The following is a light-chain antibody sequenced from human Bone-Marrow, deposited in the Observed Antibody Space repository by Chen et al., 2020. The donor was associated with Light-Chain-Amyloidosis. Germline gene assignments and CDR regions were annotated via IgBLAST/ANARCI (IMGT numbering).Light chain of an antibody. CDR2: NDS. CDR1: GSPKQY. Sequence: SYELTQPPSVSVSPGQTARISCAGDGSPKQYAYWYQQKPVQAPVLVIYNDSERPSGIPERFSGSSSGTTVTLTISGVQAEDEADYYCQSADTTDTLYVLFGGGTKLTVL. V-gene: IGLV3-25*03. CDR3: QSADTTDTLYVL. J-gene: IGLJ2*01.